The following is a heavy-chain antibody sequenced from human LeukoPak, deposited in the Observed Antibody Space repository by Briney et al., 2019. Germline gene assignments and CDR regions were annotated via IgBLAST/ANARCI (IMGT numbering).Heavy chain of an antibody. CDR3: AREVYCSSTSCPRGGYNWFDP. J-gene: IGHJ5*02. V-gene: IGHV4-61*02. D-gene: IGHD2-2*01. CDR2: IHTSGST. CDR1: GGSITSGSYY. Sequence: SQTLSLTCTVSGGSITSGSYYWSWIPQPAGKGLEWIGRIHTSGSTNYNPSLKSRVTISVDTSKNQFSLKLSSVTAADTSVYYCAREVYCSSTSCPRGGYNWFDPWGQGTLVTVSS.